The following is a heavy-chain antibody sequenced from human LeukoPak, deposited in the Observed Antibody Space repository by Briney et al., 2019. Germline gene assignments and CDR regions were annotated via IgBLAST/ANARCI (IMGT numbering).Heavy chain of an antibody. Sequence: PSETLSLTCTVSRGSITTGSYYWSWIRQPAGKGLEWVGRIYTRGSTNYNPSLKSRVTIALDTSKNQVSLKVNSVTAADTAMYYCARGDIAAAHSIWGQGTMVTVAS. D-gene: IGHD6-13*01. V-gene: IGHV4-61*02. CDR3: ARGDIAAAHSI. J-gene: IGHJ3*02. CDR2: IYTRGST. CDR1: RGSITTGSYY.